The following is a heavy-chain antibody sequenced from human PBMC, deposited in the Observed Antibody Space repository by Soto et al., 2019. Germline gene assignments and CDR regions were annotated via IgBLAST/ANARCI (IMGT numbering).Heavy chain of an antibody. CDR2: ISAYNGNT. Sequence: GASVKVSCKASGYTFTSYGISWVRQAPGQGLEWMGWISAYNGNTNYAQKLQGRVTMTTDTSTSTAYMELRGLRSDDTAVYYCARGLAAATLFYGMDVWGQGTTVTVS. D-gene: IGHD6-13*01. CDR1: GYTFTSYG. J-gene: IGHJ6*02. V-gene: IGHV1-18*04. CDR3: ARGLAAATLFYGMDV.